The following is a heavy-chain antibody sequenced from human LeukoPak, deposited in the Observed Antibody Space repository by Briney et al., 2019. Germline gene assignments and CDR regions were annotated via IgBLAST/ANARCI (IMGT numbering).Heavy chain of an antibody. Sequence: GGSLRLSCAASGLTFSSRWMSWVRQAPGKGLEWLGNIQPDGREQYPVDSVKGRFTISRDNARNSLFLEMNSLRVEDTAVYYCAKASSLLRGPMVIYYFDFWGQGTLVTVSS. CDR3: AKASSLLRGPMVIYYFDF. J-gene: IGHJ4*02. V-gene: IGHV3-7*03. CDR2: IQPDGREQ. D-gene: IGHD2-21*01. CDR1: GLTFSSRW.